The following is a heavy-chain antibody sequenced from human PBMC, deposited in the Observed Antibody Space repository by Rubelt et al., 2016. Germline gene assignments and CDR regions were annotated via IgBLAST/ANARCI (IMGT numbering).Heavy chain of an antibody. CDR2: INPNSGGT. J-gene: IGHJ4*02. CDR3: ARESSSGWYIDY. Sequence: QVQLVQSGAKVKKPGASVKVSCKASGYTFTGYYMHWVRQAPGQGLEWVGRINPNSGGTNYAQKFQGRVTMTRETSITTAYVELSRLRSDDTAVFYCARESSSGWYIDYWGQGTLVTVSS. D-gene: IGHD6-19*01. CDR1: GYTFTGYY. V-gene: IGHV1-2*06.